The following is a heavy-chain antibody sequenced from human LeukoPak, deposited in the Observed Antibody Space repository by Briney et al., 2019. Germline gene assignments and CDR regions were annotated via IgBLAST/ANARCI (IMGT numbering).Heavy chain of an antibody. CDR3: AKHYFARPFDY. CDR2: IYHTGDT. Sequence: PSETLSLTCTVSGDSISSYYWSWLRQPPGKGLEWIGYIYHTGDTNSNPSLKSRVTISIDTSKNQFSLKLSSVTAADTAVYYCAKHYFARPFDYWGQGSLVTVSS. D-gene: IGHD6-6*01. V-gene: IGHV4-59*08. CDR1: GDSISSYY. J-gene: IGHJ4*02.